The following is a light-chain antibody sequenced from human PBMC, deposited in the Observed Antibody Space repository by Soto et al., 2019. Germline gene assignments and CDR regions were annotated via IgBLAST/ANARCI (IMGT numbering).Light chain of an antibody. J-gene: IGKJ1*01. CDR2: AAS. Sequence: DIQMTQSPSSLSASVGDRVTIPCRASQSISSYLNWYQQKPGKAPKLLIYAASSLQSGVPSRFSGSGSGTDFTLTISSLQPEDFATYYFQQSYRTPRTFGQGTTVESK. CDR3: QQSYRTPRT. V-gene: IGKV1-39*01. CDR1: QSISSY.